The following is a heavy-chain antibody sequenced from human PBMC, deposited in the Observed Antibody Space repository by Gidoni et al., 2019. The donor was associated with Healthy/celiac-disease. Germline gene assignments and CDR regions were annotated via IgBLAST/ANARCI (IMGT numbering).Heavy chain of an antibody. D-gene: IGHD3-22*01. CDR3: ARDAPYSSGYPDNDY. CDR2: ISSSSSTI. V-gene: IGHV3-48*01. J-gene: IGHJ4*02. Sequence: EVQLVESGGGLVQPGGSRRLACTASGFTFSSYSMNWVRQAPGKGLEWVSYISSSSSTIYYADSVKGRFTSSRDNAKNSLYLQMNTLRAEDTAVYYCARDAPYSSGYPDNDYWGQGTLVTVSS. CDR1: GFTFSSYS.